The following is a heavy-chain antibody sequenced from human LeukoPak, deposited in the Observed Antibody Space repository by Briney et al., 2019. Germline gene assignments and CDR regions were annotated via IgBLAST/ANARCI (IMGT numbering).Heavy chain of an antibody. CDR2: ISYDGSNK. J-gene: IGHJ4*02. Sequence: GGSLRLSCAASGFTFSSYGMHWVRQAPGKGLEWVAVISYDGSNKYYADSVKGRFTIPRDNSKNTLYLQMNSLRAEDTAVYYCAKSRPQFDYWGQGTLVTVSS. CDR3: AKSRPQFDY. CDR1: GFTFSSYG. V-gene: IGHV3-30*18.